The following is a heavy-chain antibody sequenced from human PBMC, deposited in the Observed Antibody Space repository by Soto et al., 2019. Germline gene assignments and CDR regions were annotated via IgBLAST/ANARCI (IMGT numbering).Heavy chain of an antibody. D-gene: IGHD3-10*01. CDR2: IFFTGAI. J-gene: IGHJ6*02. CDR1: GDSVTFGHHY. CDR3: ARARPDSAGSSLGRRLDV. Sequence: QVQLQESGPGLVKPSGTLSLICIVSGDSVTFGHHYWSWIRQPPGKGLEWIGHIFFTGAINYSPSLKSRVTMSVDSSKSQFSLNLTSVSAADSAIYYCARARPDSAGSSLGRRLDVRGQGTTVTVSS. V-gene: IGHV4-61*01.